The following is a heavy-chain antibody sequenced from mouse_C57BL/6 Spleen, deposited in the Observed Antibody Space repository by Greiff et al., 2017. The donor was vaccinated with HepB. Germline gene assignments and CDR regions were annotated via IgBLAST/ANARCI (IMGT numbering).Heavy chain of an antibody. CDR3: ARHDYYGSRAMDY. J-gene: IGHJ2*01. Sequence: DVHLVESGGGLVQPGGSLKLSCAASGFTFSDYYMYWVRQTPEKRLEWVAYISNGGGSTYYPDTVKGRFTISRDNAKNTLYLQMSRLKSEDTAMYYCARHDYYGSRAMDYWGQGTTLTVSS. CDR1: GFTFSDYY. CDR2: ISNGGGST. V-gene: IGHV5-12*01. D-gene: IGHD1-1*01.